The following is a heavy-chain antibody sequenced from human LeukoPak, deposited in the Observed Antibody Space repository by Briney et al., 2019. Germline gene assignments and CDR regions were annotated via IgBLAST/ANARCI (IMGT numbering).Heavy chain of an antibody. CDR3: ARSFYSSGWYYYYYGMDV. D-gene: IGHD6-19*01. J-gene: IGHJ6*02. CDR1: GYTFTRYY. CDR2: INPNSGGT. V-gene: IGHV1-2*02. Sequence: ASAKVSCKASGYTFTRYYMHWVRQAPGQGLEWMGWINPNSGGTNYAQKFQGRVTMTRDTSTSTAYMELSRLRSDDTAVYYCARSFYSSGWYYYYYGMDVWGQGTTVTVSS.